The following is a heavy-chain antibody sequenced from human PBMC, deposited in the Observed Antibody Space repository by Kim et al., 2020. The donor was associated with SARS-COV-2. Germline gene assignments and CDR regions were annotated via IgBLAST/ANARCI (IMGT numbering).Heavy chain of an antibody. CDR2: INAGNGNT. CDR3: ARGPRPIWFGELFPNYYYYYGMDV. CDR1: GYTFTSYA. J-gene: IGHJ6*02. Sequence: ASVKVSCKASGYTFTSYAMHWVRQAPGQRLEWMGWINAGNGNTKYSQKFQGRVTITRDTSASTAYMELSSLRSEDTAVYYCARGPRPIWFGELFPNYYYYYGMDVWGQGTTVTVSS. V-gene: IGHV1-3*01. D-gene: IGHD3-10*01.